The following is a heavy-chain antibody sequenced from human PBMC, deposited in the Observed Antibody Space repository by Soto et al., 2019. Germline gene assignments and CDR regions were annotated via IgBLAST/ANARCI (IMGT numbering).Heavy chain of an antibody. V-gene: IGHV1-18*01. Sequence: QVQVVQSGAAVKKPGASVKVSCKASGYTFTSYGISWVRQAPGQGLEWMGWISAYNGNTKYAQKLQGRVTKTTDTSTSTDYTEVRSRRSDDTVVYYCAREPGTRSDYWGKGTLVTVSS. D-gene: IGHD3-10*01. CDR2: ISAYNGNT. CDR1: GYTFTSYG. CDR3: AREPGTRSDY. J-gene: IGHJ4*02.